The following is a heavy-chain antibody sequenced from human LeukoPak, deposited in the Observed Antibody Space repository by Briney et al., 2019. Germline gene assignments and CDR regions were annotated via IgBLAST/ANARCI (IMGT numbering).Heavy chain of an antibody. V-gene: IGHV3-9*02. CDR1: GFTSDDHA. CDR3: TKDLTPGGADV. Sequence: GGSLRLSCAVSGFTSDDHAMHWVRQASGKGLEWVAGIMWRSGSTGYGDSVKGRFTISRDNAKKSLYLQVNGLRVEDTAFYYCTKDLTPGGADVWGQGTTVTVSS. J-gene: IGHJ6*02. CDR2: IMWRSGST. D-gene: IGHD3-10*01.